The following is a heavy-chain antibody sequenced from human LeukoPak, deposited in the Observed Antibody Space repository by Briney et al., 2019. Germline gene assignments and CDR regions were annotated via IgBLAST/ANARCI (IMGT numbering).Heavy chain of an antibody. J-gene: IGHJ4*02. CDR2: ISGSGGST. CDR3: AKDFLGRDSDY. D-gene: IGHD2/OR15-2a*01. V-gene: IGHV3-23*01. Sequence: GGSLRLSCAASGFTFSSYAMSWVRQAPGKGLEWVSAISGSGGSTYYADSVKGRFTISRDNSKNTLYLQMSTLRAEDTAVYYCAKDFLGRDSDYWGQGTLVTVSS. CDR1: GFTFSSYA.